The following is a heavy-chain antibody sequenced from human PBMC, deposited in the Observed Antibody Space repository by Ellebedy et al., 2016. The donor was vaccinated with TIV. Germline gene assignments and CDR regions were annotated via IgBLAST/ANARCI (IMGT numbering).Heavy chain of an antibody. J-gene: IGHJ4*02. CDR2: IFSGNKT. V-gene: IGHV3-66*01. CDR1: GFSVSSNY. CDR3: VRERFPMPT. D-gene: IGHD3-16*01. Sequence: PGGSLRLSCEASGFSVSSNYMTWVRQAPGKGLQWVSVIFSGNKTHYADSVRGRFPISRDIFKNTIYLQMHGLRIEDTALYYCVRERFPMPTWGQGTLVTVSS.